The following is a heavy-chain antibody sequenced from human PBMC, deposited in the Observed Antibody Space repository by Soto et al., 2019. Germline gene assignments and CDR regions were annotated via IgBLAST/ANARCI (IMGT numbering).Heavy chain of an antibody. Sequence: SETLSLTCTGSGGSISSYYWSWIRQPPGKGLEWIGYIYYSGSTNYNPSLKSRVTISVDTSKNQFSLKLSSVTAADTAVYYCARFHYGSVIPPLPPYLVYWYQGTLV. CDR1: GGSISSYY. CDR3: ARFHYGSVIPPLPPYLVY. CDR2: IYYSGST. J-gene: IGHJ4*02. V-gene: IGHV4-59*01. D-gene: IGHD3-10*01.